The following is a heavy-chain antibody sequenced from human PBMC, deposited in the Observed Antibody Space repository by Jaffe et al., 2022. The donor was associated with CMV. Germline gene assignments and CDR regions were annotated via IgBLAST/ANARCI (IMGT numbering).Heavy chain of an antibody. V-gene: IGHV4-31*03. CDR3: ARWGHYYDSSGYEGGAFDI. J-gene: IGHJ3*02. CDR1: GGSISSGGYY. Sequence: QVQLQESGPGLVKPSQTLSLTCTVSGGSISSGGYYWSWIRQHPGKGLEWIGYIYYSGSTYYNPSLKSRVTISVDTSKNQFSLKLSSVTAADTAVYYCARWGHYYDSSGYEGGAFDIWGQGTMVTVSS. CDR2: IYYSGST. D-gene: IGHD3-22*01.